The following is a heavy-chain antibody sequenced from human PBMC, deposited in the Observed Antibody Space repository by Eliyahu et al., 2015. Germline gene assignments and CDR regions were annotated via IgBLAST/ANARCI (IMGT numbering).Heavy chain of an antibody. Sequence: QITLKESGPTLVKPTQTLTLTCTFSGFSLSTTGVGVGWIRQPPGKALEWLAVIYWDDYKRYGPSLENRGAITKDTFKNRVVLSMANMDPVDTGTYYCAHYPSGYAFENWGQGTLVTVSS. CDR3: AHYPSGYAFEN. CDR1: GFSLSTTGVG. J-gene: IGHJ4*02. D-gene: IGHD3-3*01. V-gene: IGHV2-5*05. CDR2: IYWDDYK.